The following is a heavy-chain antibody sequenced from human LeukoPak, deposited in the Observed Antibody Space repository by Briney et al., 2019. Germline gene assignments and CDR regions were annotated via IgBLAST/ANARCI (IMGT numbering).Heavy chain of an antibody. CDR2: ITYSSDTI. CDR3: ARDRMSYYDSSGRLD. Sequence: PGGSLRLSCAASGFIFSDYYMSWIRQAPGKGLEWVSYITYSSDTIYYADSVKGRFTISRDNAKNSLYLQMNSLRAEDTAVYYCARDRMSYYDSSGRLDWGQGTLVTVSS. J-gene: IGHJ4*02. D-gene: IGHD3-22*01. CDR1: GFIFSDYY. V-gene: IGHV3-11*01.